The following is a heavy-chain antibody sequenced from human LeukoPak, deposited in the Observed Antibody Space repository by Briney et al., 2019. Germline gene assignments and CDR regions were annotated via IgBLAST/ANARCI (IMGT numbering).Heavy chain of an antibody. CDR1: GYTFTSYG. Sequence: ASVKVSCKASGYTFTSYGISWVRQAPRQGLEWMGWISAYNGNTNYAQKLQGRVTMTTDTSTSTAYMELRSLRSDDTAVYYCARDLGIEDIVVVPAAQGYFDYWGQGTLVTVSS. CDR2: ISAYNGNT. V-gene: IGHV1-18*04. D-gene: IGHD2-2*01. CDR3: ARDLGIEDIVVVPAAQGYFDY. J-gene: IGHJ4*02.